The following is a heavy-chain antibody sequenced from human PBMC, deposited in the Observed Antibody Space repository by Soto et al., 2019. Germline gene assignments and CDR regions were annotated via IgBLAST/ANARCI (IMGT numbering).Heavy chain of an antibody. CDR2: INGGGGST. J-gene: IGHJ4*02. D-gene: IGHD2-15*01. Sequence: EVQLLEAGGALIQPGGSLSLSCEASGLPFSSYTMPWVRQAPGKGLEWVSAINGGGGSTYYADSVKGRFTISRDNSKDTLYLQMNSLRAEDTAVYYCAKDKVCSGGSCYYDYWGQGTLVTVSS. CDR3: AKDKVCSGGSCYYDY. CDR1: GLPFSSYT. V-gene: IGHV3-23*01.